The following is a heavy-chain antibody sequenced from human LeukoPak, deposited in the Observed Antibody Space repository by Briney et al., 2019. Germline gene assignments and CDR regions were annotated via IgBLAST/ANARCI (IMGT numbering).Heavy chain of an antibody. V-gene: IGHV4-34*01. D-gene: IGHD6-13*01. CDR1: GGSFSGYY. Sequence: SETLSLTCAVYGGSFSGYYWSWIRQPPGKGLEWIGEINHSGSTNYNPSLKSRVTISVDTSKNQFSLKLSSVTAADTAVYYCARGPHRIAAAGTGAFDIWGQGKMVTVSS. J-gene: IGHJ3*02. CDR2: INHSGST. CDR3: ARGPHRIAAAGTGAFDI.